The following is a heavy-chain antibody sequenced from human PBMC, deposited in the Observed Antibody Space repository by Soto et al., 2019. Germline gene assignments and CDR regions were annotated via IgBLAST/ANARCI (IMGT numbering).Heavy chain of an antibody. J-gene: IGHJ4*02. CDR1: GFDFGAFS. Sequence: GGSLRLSCVASGFDFGAFSVTWVRQIPGKGLQWVSSISAGSHYTFYAESIKGRFLISRDNAKKSLYLEMNSLRAEDTGVYHCATFTEAHCGGNCYIDFWGPGTLVTVSS. CDR3: ATFTEAHCGGNCYIDF. V-gene: IGHV3-21*03. D-gene: IGHD2-21*02. CDR2: ISAGSHYT.